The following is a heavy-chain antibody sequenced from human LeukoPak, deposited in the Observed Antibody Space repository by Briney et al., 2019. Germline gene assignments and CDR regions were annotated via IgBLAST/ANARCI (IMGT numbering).Heavy chain of an antibody. CDR2: ISSSSSTI. V-gene: IGHV3-48*01. CDR1: GFTFSSYS. D-gene: IGHD3-10*01. Sequence: PGGSLRLSCAASGFTFSSYSMNWVRQAPGKGLEWVSYISSSSSTIYYADSVKGRFTISRDNAKNSLYLQMNSLRGEDTAVYYCARRNYYGSGSLGRPFDYWGQGTLVTVSS. CDR3: ARRNYYGSGSLGRPFDY. J-gene: IGHJ4*02.